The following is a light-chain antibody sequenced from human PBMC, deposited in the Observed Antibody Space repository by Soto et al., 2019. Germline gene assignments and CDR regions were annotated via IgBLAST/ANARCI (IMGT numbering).Light chain of an antibody. V-gene: IGKV3-20*01. J-gene: IGKJ1*01. CDR3: QQYGTSPRT. Sequence: EIVLTQSPGTLSLSPGERATLSCRASQSVSSNYLAWYQQKPGQAPRLLIYGASSSATGIPDRFSGSGSGTDFTLNISRLDPEDFAVYYCQQYGTSPRTFGQGTKVEIK. CDR1: QSVSSNY. CDR2: GAS.